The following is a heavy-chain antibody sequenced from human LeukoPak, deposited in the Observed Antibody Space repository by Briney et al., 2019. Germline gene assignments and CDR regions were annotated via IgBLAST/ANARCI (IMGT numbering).Heavy chain of an antibody. CDR1: GFTFSNAW. Sequence: GGSLRLSCAASGFTFSNAWMSWVLQAPGKGLEWVGRIKSKTDGGTTDYAAPVKGRFTISRDDSKNTLYLQMNSLKTEDTAVYYCTKTAFDWLDYYYGMDVWGQGTTVTVSS. J-gene: IGHJ6*02. V-gene: IGHV3-15*01. CDR3: TKTAFDWLDYYYGMDV. D-gene: IGHD3-9*01. CDR2: IKSKTDGGTT.